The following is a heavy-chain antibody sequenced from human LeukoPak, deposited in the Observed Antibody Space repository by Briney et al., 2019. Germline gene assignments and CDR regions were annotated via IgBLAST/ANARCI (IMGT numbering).Heavy chain of an antibody. V-gene: IGHV3-30-3*01. CDR1: GFTFRNYV. CDR3: AREGYYGSGSPPSLYFDY. CDR2: TSSDLNVK. D-gene: IGHD3-10*01. Sequence: GGSLRLSCAASGFTFRNYVIHWVRQAPGKGLEWVAVTSSDLNVKLYADSVKGRFTISRDNSRSTLYLQMNSLRPEDTAIYYCAREGYYGSGSPPSLYFDYWGQETLVTVSS. J-gene: IGHJ4*02.